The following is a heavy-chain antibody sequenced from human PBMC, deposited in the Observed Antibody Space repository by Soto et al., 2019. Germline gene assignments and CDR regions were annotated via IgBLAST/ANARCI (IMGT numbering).Heavy chain of an antibody. CDR3: ARAEGSGSSIDY. D-gene: IGHD3-10*01. Sequence: QVQLVQSGAEVTKPGSSVKVSCKASGGTFSSYTISWVRQAPGQGLEWMGRIIPILGIANYAQKFQGRVTITADKSTSTAYMELSSLRSEDTAVYYCARAEGSGSSIDYWGQGTLVTVSS. J-gene: IGHJ4*02. CDR1: GGTFSSYT. V-gene: IGHV1-69*02. CDR2: IIPILGIA.